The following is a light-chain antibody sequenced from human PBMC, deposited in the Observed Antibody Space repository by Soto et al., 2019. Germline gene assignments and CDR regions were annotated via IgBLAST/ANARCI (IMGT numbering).Light chain of an antibody. J-gene: IGLJ1*01. CDR2: GNN. Sequence: QSVLTQPPSVSGAPGQRVTISCTGSSSNIGAGYEVHWYQQLPGTAPKLLIYGNNNRPSGVPDRFSGSKSATSASLAITGLQAEDEADYYRQSYDSSLSALNVFGTGTKLTVL. V-gene: IGLV1-40*01. CDR1: SSNIGAGYE. CDR3: QSYDSSLSALNV.